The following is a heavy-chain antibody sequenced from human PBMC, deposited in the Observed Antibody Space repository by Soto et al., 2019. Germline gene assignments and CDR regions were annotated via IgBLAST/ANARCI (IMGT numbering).Heavy chain of an antibody. CDR3: AAATYYYDSSGLSFDP. J-gene: IGHJ5*02. D-gene: IGHD3-22*01. V-gene: IGHV1-58*01. CDR2: IVVGSGNT. CDR1: GFTFTSSA. Sequence: ASVKVSCKASGFTFTSSAVQWVRQARGQRLEWIGWIVVGSGNTNYARKFQERVTITRDMSTSTAYMELSSLRSEDTAVYYCAAATYYYDSSGLSFDPWGQGTLVTVSS.